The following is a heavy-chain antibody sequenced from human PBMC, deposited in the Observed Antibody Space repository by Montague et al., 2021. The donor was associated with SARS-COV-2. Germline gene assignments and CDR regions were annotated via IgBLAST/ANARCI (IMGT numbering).Heavy chain of an antibody. CDR2: ISTTGSP. J-gene: IGHJ5*02. V-gene: IGHV4-61*02. D-gene: IGHD2-2*01. CDR3: TIVGHITTICSGCPRNWFDP. Sequence: TLSLTCTLSGDSISRNNLYWTWIRQPAGKGLEWIGRISTTGSPEYNPSLKSRVTLSLDTSKNQFSLRLSSVTAADTAMYYCTIVGHITTICSGCPRNWFDPWGQGTLVTVSS. CDR1: GDSISRNNLY.